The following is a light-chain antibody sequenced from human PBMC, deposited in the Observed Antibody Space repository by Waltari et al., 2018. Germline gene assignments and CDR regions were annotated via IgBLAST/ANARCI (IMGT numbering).Light chain of an antibody. CDR3: AAWDDRLGGVL. CDR2: REN. J-gene: IGLJ2*01. V-gene: IGLV1-47*01. Sequence: QSVLTQPPSASGTPGQRLTLSCSGGSSNIGVNSVYWYQQVPGTAPKLLIYRENQRPAGVPDRVSCSKSGTSASLAISGLRPEDEADYYCAAWDDRLGGVLFGGGTKLTVL. CDR1: SSNIGVNS.